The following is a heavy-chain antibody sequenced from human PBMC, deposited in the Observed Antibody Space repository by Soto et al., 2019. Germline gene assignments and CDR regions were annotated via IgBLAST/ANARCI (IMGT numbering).Heavy chain of an antibody. CDR1: GFSCSFYS. Sequence: PGGSLRLSCAGSGFSCSFYSMDWVRQSRGKGLEWVSSISSNSNNIYYADSVKGRFTISRDNAKNSLYLQMNSLRAEDTAVYFCARDQGLKRWIQLNPLDFWGLGTLVTVSS. CDR2: ISSNSNNI. J-gene: IGHJ4*02. V-gene: IGHV3-21*01. CDR3: ARDQGLKRWIQLNPLDF. D-gene: IGHD5-18*01.